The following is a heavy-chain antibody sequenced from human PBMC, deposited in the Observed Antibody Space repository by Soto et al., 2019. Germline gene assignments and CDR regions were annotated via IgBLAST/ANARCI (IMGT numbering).Heavy chain of an antibody. Sequence: QLQLQESGPGLVKPSETLSLTCTVSGGSISSSSYYWGWIRQPPGKGLEWIGSIYYSGSTYYNPSLKSRATIYVATSNNPCYLKLSSVTAADTAVYYCARRYYYDSSGYYQGDYFDYWCQGTLVTVSS. V-gene: IGHV4-39*01. CDR3: ARRYYYDSSGYYQGDYFDY. D-gene: IGHD3-22*01. CDR1: GGSISSSSYY. CDR2: IYYSGST. J-gene: IGHJ4*02.